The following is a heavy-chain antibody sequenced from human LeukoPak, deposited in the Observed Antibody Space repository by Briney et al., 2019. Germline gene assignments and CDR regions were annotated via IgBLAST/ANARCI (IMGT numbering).Heavy chain of an antibody. CDR2: INWNGGST. CDR1: GFTFDDYG. Sequence: GGSLRLSCAASGFTFDDYGMSWVRQAPGKGLEWVSGINWNGGSTGYADSVKGRFTISRDNAKNSLYLQMNSLRAEDTALYYCAREGPLMVRGVIAWFDPWGQGTLVTVSS. CDR3: AREGPLMVRGVIAWFDP. D-gene: IGHD3-10*01. V-gene: IGHV3-20*04. J-gene: IGHJ5*02.